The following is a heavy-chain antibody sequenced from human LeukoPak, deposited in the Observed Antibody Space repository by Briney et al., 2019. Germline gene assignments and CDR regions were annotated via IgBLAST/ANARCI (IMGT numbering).Heavy chain of an antibody. CDR1: GFTVSSNY. J-gene: IGHJ6*02. V-gene: IGHV3-53*01. D-gene: IGHD4-11*01. CDR3: AVYRGSYYYGMDV. CDR2: IYSGGST. Sequence: GGPLRLSCAASGFTVSSNYMSWVRQAPGKGLEWVSVIYSGGSTYYADSVKGRFTISRDNSKNTLYLQMNSLRAEDTAVYYCAVYRGSYYYGMDVWGQGTTVTVSS.